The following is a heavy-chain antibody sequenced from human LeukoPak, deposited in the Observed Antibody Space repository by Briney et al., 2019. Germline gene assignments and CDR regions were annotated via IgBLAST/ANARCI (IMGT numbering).Heavy chain of an antibody. CDR1: GGTSSSYA. J-gene: IGHJ5*02. Sequence: SVKVSCKASGGTSSSYAISWVRQAPGQGLEWMGGIIPIFGTANYAQKFQGRVTITTDESTSTAYMELSSLRSEDTAVYYCARAPRAYCSSTSCYNWFDPWGQGTLVTVSS. V-gene: IGHV1-69*05. D-gene: IGHD2-2*01. CDR3: ARAPRAYCSSTSCYNWFDP. CDR2: IIPIFGTA.